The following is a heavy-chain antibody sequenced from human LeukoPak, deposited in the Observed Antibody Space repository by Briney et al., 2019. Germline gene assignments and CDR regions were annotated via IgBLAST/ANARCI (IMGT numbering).Heavy chain of an antibody. J-gene: IGHJ4*02. CDR2: ISYTGGT. Sequence: PSETLSLTCTVSGDSISSYYWSWIRQPPGKGLEWIGLISYTGGTSYNPSLKSRVTISVDTSKNQFSLKLNSVTAADTAVYYCARHPYWGQGTLVTVSS. V-gene: IGHV4-59*08. CDR1: GDSISSYY. CDR3: ARHPY.